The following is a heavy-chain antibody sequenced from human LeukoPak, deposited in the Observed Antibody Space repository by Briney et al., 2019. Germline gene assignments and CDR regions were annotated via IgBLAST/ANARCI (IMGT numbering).Heavy chain of an antibody. CDR3: AGVGDCTNGICYTADFDY. CDR2: ISYDGSNK. Sequence: PGRSLRLSCAASGFTFSSYAMHWVRQAPGKGLEWVAVISYDGSNKYYADSVKGRFTISRDNSKNTLFLQMNSLRAEDTAVYYCAGVGDCTNGICYTADFDYWGQGTLSPSPQ. D-gene: IGHD2-8*01. V-gene: IGHV3-30-3*01. J-gene: IGHJ4*02. CDR1: GFTFSSYA.